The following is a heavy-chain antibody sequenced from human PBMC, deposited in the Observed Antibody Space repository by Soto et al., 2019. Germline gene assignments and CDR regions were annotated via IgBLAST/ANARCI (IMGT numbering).Heavy chain of an antibody. CDR1: GFTFSDYY. J-gene: IGHJ3*02. CDR3: ARSMSTDEAFDI. V-gene: IGHV3-11*06. Sequence: GGSLRLSCAASGFTFSDYYMSWIRQAPGKGLEWVSYISSSSSYTNYADSVKGRFTISRDNAKNSLYLQMNSLRAEDTAVYYCARSMSTDEAFDIWGQGTMVTVSS. CDR2: ISSSSSYT.